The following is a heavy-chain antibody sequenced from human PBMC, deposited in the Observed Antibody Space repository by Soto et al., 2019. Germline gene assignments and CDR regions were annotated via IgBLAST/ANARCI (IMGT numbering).Heavy chain of an antibody. Sequence: SETLSLTCTVSGGSISSGDYYWSWIRQPPGKGLEWIGYIYYSGSTYYNPSLKSRVTISVDTSKNQFFLKLSSVTAADTAVYYCARAGIQLWFFPPDYWGQGTLVTVSS. CDR1: GGSISSGDYY. CDR3: ARAGIQLWFFPPDY. J-gene: IGHJ4*02. D-gene: IGHD5-18*01. V-gene: IGHV4-30-4*01. CDR2: IYYSGST.